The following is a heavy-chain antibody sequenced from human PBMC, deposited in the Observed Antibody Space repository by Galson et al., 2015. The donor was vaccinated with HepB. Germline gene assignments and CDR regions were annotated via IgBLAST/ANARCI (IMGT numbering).Heavy chain of an antibody. D-gene: IGHD4-17*01. CDR1: GFSLSTSGVG. CDR2: IYWNDDK. Sequence: PALVKPTQTLTLTCTFPGFSLSTSGVGVGWIRQPPGKALEWLALIYWNDDKRYSPSLKSRLTITKDTSKNQVVLTMTNMDPADTATYYCAHSATPSTYGDPRWYFDYWGQGTLVTVSS. V-gene: IGHV2-5*01. J-gene: IGHJ4*02. CDR3: AHSATPSTYGDPRWYFDY.